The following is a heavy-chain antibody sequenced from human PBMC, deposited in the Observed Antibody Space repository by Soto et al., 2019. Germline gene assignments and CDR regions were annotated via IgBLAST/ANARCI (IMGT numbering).Heavy chain of an antibody. CDR3: AIERDWQLYFDY. D-gene: IGHD6-13*01. J-gene: IGHJ4*02. CDR2: VSFDSNYI. V-gene: IGHV3-21*01. Sequence: GGPLRLSCAASGFTFSSYSMNWVRQAPGKGLEWVSLVSFDSNYIYYADSVKGRFTISRDNAKNSVYLQVNSLRAEDTAVYYCAIERDWQLYFDYWGQGALVTVSS. CDR1: GFTFSSYS.